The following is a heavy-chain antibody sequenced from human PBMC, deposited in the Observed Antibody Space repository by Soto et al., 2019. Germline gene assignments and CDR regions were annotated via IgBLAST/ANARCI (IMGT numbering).Heavy chain of an antibody. D-gene: IGHD2-21*01. V-gene: IGHV1-18*01. CDR3: ARFALLYYYGMDV. CDR2: ISAYNGNT. Sequence: XAVKVASKASGYPLTSYGIIWVRQAPGQGLEWMGWISAYNGNTNYAQKLQGRVTMTTDTSTSTAYMELRSLRSDDTAVYYCARFALLYYYGMDVWGQRTTVTVSS. J-gene: IGHJ6*02. CDR1: GYPLTSYG.